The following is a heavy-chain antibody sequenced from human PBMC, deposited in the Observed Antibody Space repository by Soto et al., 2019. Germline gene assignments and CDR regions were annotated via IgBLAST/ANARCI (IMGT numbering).Heavy chain of an antibody. J-gene: IGHJ3*02. D-gene: IGHD3-16*02. CDR3: AKDGDYYDYIWGSYRPDAFDI. CDR2: MNPNSGNT. CDR1: GYTFTSYD. Sequence: ASVKVSCKASGYTFTSYDINWVRQATGQGLEWMGWMNPNSGNTGYAQKFQGRVTMTRNTSISTAYMELSSLRSEDTAVYYCAKDGDYYDYIWGSYRPDAFDIWGQGTMVTVSS. V-gene: IGHV1-8*01.